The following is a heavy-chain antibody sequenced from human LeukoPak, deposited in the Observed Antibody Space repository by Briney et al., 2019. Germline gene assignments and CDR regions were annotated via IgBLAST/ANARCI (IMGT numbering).Heavy chain of an antibody. Sequence: GGSLRLSCAASGFTLSSNYMSWVRQAPGKGLEWVSVIYSGGSTYYADSVKGRFTISRDNSKNTLYLQMNSLRAEDTAVYYCARDHTDPYCSGGSCYFDYWGQGTLVTVSS. V-gene: IGHV3-53*01. CDR3: ARDHTDPYCSGGSCYFDY. J-gene: IGHJ4*02. D-gene: IGHD2-15*01. CDR1: GFTLSSNY. CDR2: IYSGGST.